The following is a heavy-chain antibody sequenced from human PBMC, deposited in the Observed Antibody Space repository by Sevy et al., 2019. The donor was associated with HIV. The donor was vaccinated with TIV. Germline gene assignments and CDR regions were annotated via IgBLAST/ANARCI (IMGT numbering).Heavy chain of an antibody. J-gene: IGHJ4*02. CDR3: ARGAQNILTRYLLFDY. Sequence: GGSLRLSCAASGFTFSSYAMHWVRQAPGKGLEWVAVISYDGSNKYYADSVKGRFTISRDNSKNTLYLQMNSLRAEDTAVYYCARGAQNILTRYLLFDYWGQGTLVTVSS. D-gene: IGHD3-9*01. CDR1: GFTFSSYA. V-gene: IGHV3-30-3*01. CDR2: ISYDGSNK.